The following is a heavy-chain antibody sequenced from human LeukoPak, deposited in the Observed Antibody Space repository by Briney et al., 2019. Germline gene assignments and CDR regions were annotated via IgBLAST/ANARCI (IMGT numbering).Heavy chain of an antibody. CDR1: GFSLTTSGMC. J-gene: IGHJ4*02. D-gene: IGHD4-17*01. CDR2: IDWEGDK. CDR3: ARMTTMTTGNYYFDY. V-gene: IGHV2-70*11. Sequence: SGPTLVNPTQTLTLTCTFSGFSLTTSGMCVTWIRQPPGKALEWLARIDWEGDKYYNTSLKTRLTISKDTSKNQVVLTMTNMDPVDTATYYCARMTTMTTGNYYFDYWGQGTLVTVSS.